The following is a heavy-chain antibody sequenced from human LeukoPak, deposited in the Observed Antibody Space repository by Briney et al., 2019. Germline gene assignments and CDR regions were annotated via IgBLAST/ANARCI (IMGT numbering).Heavy chain of an antibody. J-gene: IGHJ4*02. V-gene: IGHV3-74*01. Sequence: PGGALRLSCAASGFTFRTYWMHWVRQAPGKGPVWVSRISSDGGSVSYADSVRGRFTISRDNAKNTMYLQMNGLRAEDTAVYFCARYSSSWHANDYWGQGTLVTVSS. CDR3: ARYSSSWHANDY. D-gene: IGHD6-13*01. CDR1: GFTFRTYW. CDR2: ISSDGGSV.